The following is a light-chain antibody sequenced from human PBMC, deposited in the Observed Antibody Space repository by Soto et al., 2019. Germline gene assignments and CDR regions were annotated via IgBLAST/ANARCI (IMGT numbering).Light chain of an antibody. CDR3: AAWDDSFNGNV. J-gene: IGLJ1*01. CDR1: SSNIGSNT. Sequence: QSVLTQPPSASGTPGQRVTISCSGSSSNIGSNTVNWYQQLPGTAPKLLIYTNSQRPSGVPDRFSGSKSGTSASLAISGLQSEDEADYYCAAWDDSFNGNVFGTGTKVTVL. CDR2: TNS. V-gene: IGLV1-44*01.